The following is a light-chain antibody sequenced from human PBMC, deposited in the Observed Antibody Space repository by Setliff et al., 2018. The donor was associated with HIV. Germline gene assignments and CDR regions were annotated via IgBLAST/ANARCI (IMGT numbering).Light chain of an antibody. J-gene: IGKJ4*01. CDR1: QSIDSW. Sequence: DIQMTQSPSTLSASIGDRVTITCRASQSIDSWLAWYQQKPGKAPKLLIQKASSLESGVPSRFSGSGSGTEFTLTISSLQPDDSATYYCQNYSNYLTFGGGTKVDIK. CDR3: QNYSNYLT. CDR2: KAS. V-gene: IGKV1-5*03.